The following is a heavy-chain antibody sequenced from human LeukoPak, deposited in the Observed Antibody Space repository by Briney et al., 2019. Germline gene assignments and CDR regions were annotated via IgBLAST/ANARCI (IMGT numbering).Heavy chain of an antibody. V-gene: IGHV3-74*01. D-gene: IGHD6-13*01. CDR3: ARGLSGYTSSQAY. CDR1: GYTFSSYW. J-gene: IGHJ4*02. Sequence: PGGSLRLSCAAPGYTFSSYWIHWVREAPGKGLVWVSRINTDGSSTNCADCVKGRFTISRDNAKNTLYLQMNSLRAEDTAVYYCARGLSGYTSSQAYWGQGTLVTVSS. CDR2: INTDGSST.